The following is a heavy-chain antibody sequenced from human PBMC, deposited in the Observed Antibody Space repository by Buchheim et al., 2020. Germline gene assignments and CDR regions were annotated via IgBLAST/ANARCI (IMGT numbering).Heavy chain of an antibody. Sequence: VQLVESGGGVVQPGRSLRLSCAASGFTFSSYGMHWVRQAPGKGLEWVAVISYDGSNKYYADSVKGRFTISRDNSKNTLYLQMNSLRAEDTAVYYCANLIAAAGTLLDYWGQGTL. V-gene: IGHV3-30*18. D-gene: IGHD6-13*01. CDR2: ISYDGSNK. CDR1: GFTFSSYG. J-gene: IGHJ4*02. CDR3: ANLIAAAGTLLDY.